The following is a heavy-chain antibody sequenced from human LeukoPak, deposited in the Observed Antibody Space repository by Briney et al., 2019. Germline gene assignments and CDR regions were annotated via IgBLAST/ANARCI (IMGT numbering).Heavy chain of an antibody. CDR2: INPNSGGT. Sequence: ASVKVSCKASGYTFTGYYMHWVRQAPGQGLEWMGRINPNSGGTNYAQKFQGRVTMTRDMSISTAYMELSRLRSDDTAVYYCARARGYTHYYYMSVRVKGTTVIFCS. V-gene: IGHV1-2*06. J-gene: IGHJ6*03. CDR3: ARARGYTHYYYMSV. CDR1: GYTFTGYY. D-gene: IGHD5-18*01.